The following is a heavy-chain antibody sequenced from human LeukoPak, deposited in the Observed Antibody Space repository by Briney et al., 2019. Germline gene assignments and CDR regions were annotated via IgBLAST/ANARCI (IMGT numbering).Heavy chain of an antibody. D-gene: IGHD1-20*01. CDR3: ARGRPYNWNDGGGFDY. J-gene: IGHJ4*02. CDR2: INAGNGNT. CDR1: GYTFTSYA. Sequence: ASVTVSCKASGYTFTSYAMHWVRQAPGQRLEWMGWINAGNGNTKYSQKFQGRVTITRDTSASTAYMELSSLRSEDTAVYYCARGRPYNWNDGGGFDYWGQGTLVTVSS. V-gene: IGHV1-3*01.